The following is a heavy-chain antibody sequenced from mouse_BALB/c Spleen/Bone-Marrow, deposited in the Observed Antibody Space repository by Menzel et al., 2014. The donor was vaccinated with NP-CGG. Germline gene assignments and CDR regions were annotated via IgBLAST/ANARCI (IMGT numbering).Heavy chain of an antibody. D-gene: IGHD2-3*01. CDR1: GFELSRYW. V-gene: IGHV4-1*02. CDR3: ASCGYYGWLAY. J-gene: IGHJ3*01. Sequence: EVKVIESGGGLVQPGGSLKLSCTASGFELSRYWMSWVRQAPGKGLEWIGEINPNSRTLNYTPSLKERFIISRDNAKNTLYLQMSKVRSEDTALYFCASCGYYGWLAYWGQGTLVTVSA. CDR2: INPNSRTL.